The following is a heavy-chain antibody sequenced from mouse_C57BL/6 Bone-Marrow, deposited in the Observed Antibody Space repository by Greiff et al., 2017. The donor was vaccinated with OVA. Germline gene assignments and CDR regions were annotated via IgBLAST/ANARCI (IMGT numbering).Heavy chain of an antibody. J-gene: IGHJ2*01. CDR3: ARGGLLLWDY. D-gene: IGHD2-1*01. CDR2: IDPSDSYT. CDR1: GYTFTSYW. Sequence: QVQLQQSGAELVMPGASVKLSCKASGYTFTSYWMHWVKQRPGQGLEWIGEIDPSDSYTNYNQKFKGKSTLTVDKSSSTAYMQLSSLTSEDSAVYYWARGGLLLWDYLGQGTPLPVSS. V-gene: IGHV1-69*01.